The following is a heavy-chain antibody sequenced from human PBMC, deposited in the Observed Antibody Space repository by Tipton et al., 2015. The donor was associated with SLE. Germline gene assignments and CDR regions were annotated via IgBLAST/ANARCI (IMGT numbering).Heavy chain of an antibody. Sequence: QLVQSGAEVKKPGSSVKVSCKASGGTFSSYTISWVRQAPGQGLEWMGRIIPILGIANYAQKFQGRVTITADKSTSTAYMELSSLRSEDTAVYYCAKDHDDYVWGSYRSPFDYWGQGTLVTVSS. CDR3: AKDHDDYVWGSYRSPFDY. CDR1: GGTFSSYT. V-gene: IGHV1-69*09. CDR2: IIPILGIA. D-gene: IGHD3-16*02. J-gene: IGHJ4*02.